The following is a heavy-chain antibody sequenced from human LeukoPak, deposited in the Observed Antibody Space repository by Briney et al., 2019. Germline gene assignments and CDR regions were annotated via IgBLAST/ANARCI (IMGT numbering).Heavy chain of an antibody. CDR2: INHSGST. CDR3: ARLSNDYGDY. Sequence: SETLSLTCAVYGGSFSGYYWSWIRQPPGKGLEWIGEINHSGSTNYNPSLKSRVTISVDTSKNQFSLKLSSVTAADTAVYYCARLSNDYGDYWGQGTLVTVSS. V-gene: IGHV4-34*01. J-gene: IGHJ4*02. CDR1: GGSFSGYY.